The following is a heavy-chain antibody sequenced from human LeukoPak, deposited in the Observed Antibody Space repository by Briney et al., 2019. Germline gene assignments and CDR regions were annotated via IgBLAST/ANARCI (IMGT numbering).Heavy chain of an antibody. CDR3: ARSGYSYGHYFDY. J-gene: IGHJ4*02. CDR2: IYYSGST. CDR1: GGSISSYY. Sequence: SETLSLTCTVSGGSISSYYWSWIRQPPGKGLEGIGYIYYSGSTNYNPSLKSRVTISVDTSKNQFSLKLSSVTAADTAVYYCARSGYSYGHYFDYWGQGTLVTVSS. V-gene: IGHV4-59*01. D-gene: IGHD5-18*01.